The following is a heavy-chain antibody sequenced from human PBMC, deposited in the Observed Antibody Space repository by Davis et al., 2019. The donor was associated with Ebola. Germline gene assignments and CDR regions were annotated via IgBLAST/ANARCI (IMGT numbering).Heavy chain of an antibody. D-gene: IGHD3-3*02. CDR2: FDPEDGET. J-gene: IGHJ6*03. Sequence: ASVKVSCKVSGYTLTELSMHWVRQAPGKGLEWMVGFDPEDGETIYAQKLQGRVTMTTDTSTSTAYMELRSLRSDDTAVYYCARDLAYYYYYMDVWGKGTTVTVSS. CDR1: GYTLTELS. CDR3: ARDLAYYYYYMDV. V-gene: IGHV1-24*01.